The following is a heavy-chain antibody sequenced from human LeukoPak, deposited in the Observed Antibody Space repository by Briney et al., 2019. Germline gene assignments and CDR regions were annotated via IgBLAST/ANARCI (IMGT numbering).Heavy chain of an antibody. Sequence: ASVKVSCKASGYTFTGYYMHWVRQAPGQGLEWMGWIDPNSGGTNYAQKFQGRVTMTRDTSISTAYMELSRLRSDDTAVYYCARVSIAARLDYFDYWGQGTLVTVSS. CDR2: IDPNSGGT. V-gene: IGHV1-2*02. CDR3: ARVSIAARLDYFDY. CDR1: GYTFTGYY. J-gene: IGHJ4*02. D-gene: IGHD6-6*01.